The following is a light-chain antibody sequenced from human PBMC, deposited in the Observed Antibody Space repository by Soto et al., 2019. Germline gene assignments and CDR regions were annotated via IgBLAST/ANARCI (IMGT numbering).Light chain of an antibody. CDR3: QQSFTTPVT. CDR2: AAS. J-gene: IGKJ1*01. V-gene: IGKV1-39*01. CDR1: QSVGTN. Sequence: DIQMTQYQSSLSASVGDRFTITCLASQSVGTNLNWYQQKSGKAPRLLIYAASNLQSGVPSRFSGSGSGTDFTLTISSLQPEDFATYYCQQSFTTPVTFGQGTNVDIK.